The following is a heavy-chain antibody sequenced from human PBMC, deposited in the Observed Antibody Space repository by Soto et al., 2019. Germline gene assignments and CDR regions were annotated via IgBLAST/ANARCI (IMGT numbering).Heavy chain of an antibody. J-gene: IGHJ6*02. CDR2: INPSGGST. V-gene: IGHV1-46*01. D-gene: IGHD6-19*01. Sequence: ASVKVFCKASGYTFTSYYMHWVRQAPGQGLEWMGIINPSGGSTSYAQKFQGRVTMTRDTSTSTVYMELSSLRSEDTAVYYCAGIAVAGTWSDGMDVWGQGTTVTVS. CDR3: AGIAVAGTWSDGMDV. CDR1: GYTFTSYY.